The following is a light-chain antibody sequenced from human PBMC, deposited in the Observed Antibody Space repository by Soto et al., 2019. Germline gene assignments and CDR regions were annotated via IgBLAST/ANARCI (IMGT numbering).Light chain of an antibody. CDR1: SSNIGSNY. CDR2: RNN. CDR3: AAWDDSLSAV. Sequence: QSALTRPPSASGTPGQRVTISCSGSSSNIGSNYVYWYQQLPGTAPKLLIYRNNQRPSGVPDRFSGSKSGTSASLAISGLRSEDEADYYCAAWDDSLSAVFGTGTKAT. V-gene: IGLV1-47*01. J-gene: IGLJ1*01.